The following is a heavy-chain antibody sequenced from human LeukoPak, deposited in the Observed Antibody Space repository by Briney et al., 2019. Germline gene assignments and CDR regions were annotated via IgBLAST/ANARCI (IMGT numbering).Heavy chain of an antibody. CDR2: IDPNTGDS. D-gene: IGHD3-3*01. J-gene: IGHJ6*03. Sequence: ASVKVSCKASEYTFTGYYIHWVRQAPGQGLEWMGWIDPNTGDSNYVQKFQGRVTMTRDTSISTAYMELSRLRSDDTAVYYCARGGDYDFWSGPFYMDVWGKGTTVTVSS. CDR1: EYTFTGYY. CDR3: ARGGDYDFWSGPFYMDV. V-gene: IGHV1-2*02.